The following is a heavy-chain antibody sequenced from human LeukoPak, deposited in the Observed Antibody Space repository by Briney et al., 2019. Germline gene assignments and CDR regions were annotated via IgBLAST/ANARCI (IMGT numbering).Heavy chain of an antibody. D-gene: IGHD1-26*01. V-gene: IGHV3-9*01. CDR2: INWNGGGT. CDR1: GFTFKDYG. CDR3: AKHLRATNTYIFFGLDV. J-gene: IGHJ6*02. Sequence: GGSLRLSCAATGFTFKDYGMHWVRQPPGKGLEWVSGINWNGGGTDYADSVKARFTVSRDNDKKSLYLQMTSLRPEDTALYYCAKHLRATNTYIFFGLDVWGQGTTVTVSS.